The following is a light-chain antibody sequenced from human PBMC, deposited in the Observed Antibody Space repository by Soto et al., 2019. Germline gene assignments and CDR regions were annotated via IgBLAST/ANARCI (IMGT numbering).Light chain of an antibody. CDR1: QSVSSN. Sequence: EIVLTQSPVTLSVSPGERATLSCRASQSVSSNLAWYQQKPGQAPRLLIYGASTRAHGVPARFSGGGSGTEFTLTISSLQSEDFALYYCQQYRTFGQGTKVEIK. CDR3: QQYRT. CDR2: GAS. V-gene: IGKV3-15*01. J-gene: IGKJ1*01.